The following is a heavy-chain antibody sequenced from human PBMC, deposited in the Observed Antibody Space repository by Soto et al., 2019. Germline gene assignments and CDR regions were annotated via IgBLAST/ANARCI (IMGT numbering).Heavy chain of an antibody. CDR1: GGSISSYY. V-gene: IGHV4-59*01. Sequence: KTSETLSLTCTVSGGSISSYYWSWIRQPPGKGLEWIGYIYYSGSTNYNPSLKSRVTISVDTSKNQFSLKLSSVTAADTAVYYCARLGGLDTAMAPGWFDPWGQGTLVTVSS. J-gene: IGHJ5*02. CDR2: IYYSGST. D-gene: IGHD5-18*01. CDR3: ARLGGLDTAMAPGWFDP.